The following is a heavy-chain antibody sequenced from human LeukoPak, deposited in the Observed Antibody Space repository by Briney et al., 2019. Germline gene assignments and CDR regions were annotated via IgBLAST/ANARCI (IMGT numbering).Heavy chain of an antibody. CDR1: GLTVSSYG. V-gene: IGHV3-23*01. CDR2: IIGSAVNT. J-gene: IGHJ6*02. Sequence: GESLRLSCGASGLTVSSYGMSWVRQAPGKGLEWVSTIIGSAVNTYYADSVKGRFTISRDDSKNTVYLQMNSLRAEDTAVYYCLKGGWGDVWGQGTTVTVSS. CDR3: LKGGWGDV. D-gene: IGHD1-26*01.